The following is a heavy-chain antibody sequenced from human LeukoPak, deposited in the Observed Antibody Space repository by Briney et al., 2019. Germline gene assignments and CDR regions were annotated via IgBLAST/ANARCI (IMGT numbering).Heavy chain of an antibody. CDR3: ARVPNKKGWWAATSRFVAEYFQH. Sequence: SETLSLTCAVYGGSFSGYYWSWIRQPPGKGLEWIGEINHSGSTNYNPSLKSRVTISVDTSKNQFSLKLSSVTAADTAVYYCARVPNKKGWWAATSRFVAEYFQHWGQGTLVTVSS. J-gene: IGHJ1*01. CDR2: INHSGST. V-gene: IGHV4-34*01. D-gene: IGHD2-15*01. CDR1: GGSFSGYY.